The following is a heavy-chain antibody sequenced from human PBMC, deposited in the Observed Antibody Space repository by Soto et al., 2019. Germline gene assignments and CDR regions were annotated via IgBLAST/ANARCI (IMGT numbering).Heavy chain of an antibody. CDR2: ISSSSSYI. D-gene: IGHD3-22*01. J-gene: IGHJ6*02. Sequence: GGSLRLSCAASGFTSSSYSMNWVRQAPGKGLEWVSSISSSSSYIYYADSVKGRFTISRDNAKNSLYLQMNSLRAEDTAVYYCAGENYYDSSGYNYYYYGMDVWGQGTTVTVSS. CDR1: GFTSSSYS. CDR3: AGENYYDSSGYNYYYYGMDV. V-gene: IGHV3-21*01.